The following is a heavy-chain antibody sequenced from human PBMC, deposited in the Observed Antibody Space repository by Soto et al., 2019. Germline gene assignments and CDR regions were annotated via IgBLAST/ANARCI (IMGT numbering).Heavy chain of an antibody. J-gene: IGHJ4*02. Sequence: SETLSLTCTVSGGSISSYYWSWIRQPPGKGLEWIGYIYYSGSTNYNPSLKSRVTISVDTSKNQFSLKLSSVTAADTAVYYCARHRVAGTRFDYWGQGTLVTVSS. D-gene: IGHD6-19*01. CDR3: ARHRVAGTRFDY. V-gene: IGHV4-59*08. CDR2: IYYSGST. CDR1: GGSISSYY.